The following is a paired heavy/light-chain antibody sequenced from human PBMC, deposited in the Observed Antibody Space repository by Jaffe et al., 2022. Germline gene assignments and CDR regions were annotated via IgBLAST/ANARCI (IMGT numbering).Light chain of an antibody. Sequence: EVLMRQSPATLSVSPGEKVTLSCRASQSISSALAWYQQKPGQAPRLLMYGASARAAGISERFSGSGSGTEFTLTITSLQSDDLAIYYCQQYNSWPRTFGQGTKVEIK. J-gene: IGKJ1*01. V-gene: IGKV3-15*01. CDR3: QQYNSWPRT. CDR1: QSISSA. CDR2: GAS.
Heavy chain of an antibody. CDR2: ISFDISDK. CDR1: GFIFSRYG. D-gene: IGHD3-16*02. J-gene: IGHJ6*03. V-gene: IGHV3-30*03. CDR3: ARALTPRSYMDV. Sequence: QVQLVESGETVVQPGGSLRLSCRASGFIFSRYGMHWVRQTPGKGLEWIALISFDISDKYYADSVKGRFTISRDNSMNTLYLEMSGLRPEDTAIYYCARALTPRSYMDVWGKGTTVTVSS.